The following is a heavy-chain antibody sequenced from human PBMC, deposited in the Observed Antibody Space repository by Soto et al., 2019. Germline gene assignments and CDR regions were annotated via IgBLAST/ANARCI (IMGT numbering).Heavy chain of an antibody. D-gene: IGHD3-9*01. V-gene: IGHV3-21*01. CDR2: FTSGSDYI. Sequence: GVSLRLSCAASRFTFSSYTMNWVRQAPGKGLEWVAFFTSGSDYIYYADSVKGRFTISRDDANNSLFLQMSSLRAEDTAVYYCTREHVVTIFRRGQRGSFDNWSQGTLVTVSS. CDR3: TREHVVTIFRRGQRGSFDN. CDR1: RFTFSSYT. J-gene: IGHJ4*02.